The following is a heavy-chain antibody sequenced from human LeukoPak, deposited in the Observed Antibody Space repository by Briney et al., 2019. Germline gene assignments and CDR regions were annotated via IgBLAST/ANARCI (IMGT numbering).Heavy chain of an antibody. D-gene: IGHD6-13*01. V-gene: IGHV1-46*01. Sequence: ASVKVSCKASGYTFTTDYIHWVRQAPGQGLEWMGIINPSGGSTTYAQKFQGRVIMTGDTSTSTVYMELRSLRSEDTAVYYCARAAADRGDFDYWGQGTLVTVSS. CDR3: ARAAADRGDFDY. CDR2: INPSGGST. CDR1: GYTFTTDY. J-gene: IGHJ4*02.